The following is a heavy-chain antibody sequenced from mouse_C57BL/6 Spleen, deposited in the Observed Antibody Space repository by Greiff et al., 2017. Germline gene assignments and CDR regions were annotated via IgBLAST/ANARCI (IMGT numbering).Heavy chain of an antibody. Sequence: VQGVESGAELVKPGASVKLSCKASGYTFTEYTIHWVKQRSGQGLEWIGWFYPGSGSIKYTEKFKDKATLTADKSSSTVYMELSRLTSEDSAVYFCARHEKGDYGQAWFAYWGQGTLVTVSA. CDR3: ARHEKGDYGQAWFAY. V-gene: IGHV1-62-2*01. CDR2: FYPGSGSI. CDR1: GYTFTEYT. J-gene: IGHJ3*01. D-gene: IGHD2-4*01.